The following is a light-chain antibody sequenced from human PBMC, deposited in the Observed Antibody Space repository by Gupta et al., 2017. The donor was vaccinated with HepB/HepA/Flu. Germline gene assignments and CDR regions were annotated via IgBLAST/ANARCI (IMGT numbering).Light chain of an antibody. CDR3: QQYDSALTWT. Sequence: DIVMTQSPDSLAVSLGERATINCKASQSLLYSHKNYVAWYQQKPGQPPKVLIYWASTREAGVPDRFSGSGAGRELTLTISSRQEEDVAVYYCQQYDSALTWTFGQGTKVEIK. J-gene: IGKJ1*01. V-gene: IGKV4-1*01. CDR1: QSLLYSHKNY. CDR2: WAS.